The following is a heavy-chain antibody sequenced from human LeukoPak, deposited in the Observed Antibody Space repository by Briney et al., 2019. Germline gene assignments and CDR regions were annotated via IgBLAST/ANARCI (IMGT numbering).Heavy chain of an antibody. CDR2: AYYIGST. Sequence: SETLSLTCTVSGDSISRSSDYWGWIRQPPGKGPEWIGSAYYIGSTFYNPSLKSRLTISIDTSKNQFSLKLRSVTAAGTAVYYCAREDAEQMDNSFDIWGQGTMVTVSS. J-gene: IGHJ3*02. D-gene: IGHD5-24*01. V-gene: IGHV4-39*07. CDR3: AREDAEQMDNSFDI. CDR1: GDSISRSSDY.